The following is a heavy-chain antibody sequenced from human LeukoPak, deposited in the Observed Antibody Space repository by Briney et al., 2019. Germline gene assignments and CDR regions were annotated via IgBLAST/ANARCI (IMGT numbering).Heavy chain of an antibody. V-gene: IGHV4-38-2*02. CDR1: DYSISSGYY. CDR2: IYHSGST. Sequence: SETLSLTWAVSDYSISSGYYWGWIRQPPGKGLEWIGSIYHSGSTYYNPSLKSRVTVSVDTSKNQFSLKLSSVTAADTAVYYCARDILLSDWFDPWGQGTLVTVSS. D-gene: IGHD3-10*01. J-gene: IGHJ5*02. CDR3: ARDILLSDWFDP.